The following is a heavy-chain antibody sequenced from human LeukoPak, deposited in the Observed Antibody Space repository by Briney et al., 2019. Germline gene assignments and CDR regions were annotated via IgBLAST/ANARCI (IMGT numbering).Heavy chain of an antibody. CDR2: IYYSGST. V-gene: IGHV4-59*11. CDR1: GGSISSHY. J-gene: IGHJ4*02. Sequence: SETLSLTCTVSGGSISSHYWSWIRQPPGKGLEWIGYIYYSGSTNYNPSLKSRVTISVDTSKNQFSLKLSSVTAADTAVYYCARSYYYDILTGYSHYFDYWGQGTLVTVPS. CDR3: ARSYYYDILTGYSHYFDY. D-gene: IGHD3-9*01.